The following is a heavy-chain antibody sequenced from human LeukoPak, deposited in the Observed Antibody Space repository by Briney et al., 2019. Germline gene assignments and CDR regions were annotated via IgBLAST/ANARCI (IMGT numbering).Heavy chain of an antibody. D-gene: IGHD3-22*01. Sequence: GGSLRLSCAASGFSFTTYWMGWVRQAPGKGLEWVANINQDESSQYYVDAVRGRFTISRDNAKNSLNLQMNSLRGEDTAVYYCARGPYYYDSSNSYYFDYWGQGTLVTVSS. CDR3: ARGPYYYDSSNSYYFDY. CDR2: INQDESSQ. V-gene: IGHV3-7*01. J-gene: IGHJ4*02. CDR1: GFSFTTYW.